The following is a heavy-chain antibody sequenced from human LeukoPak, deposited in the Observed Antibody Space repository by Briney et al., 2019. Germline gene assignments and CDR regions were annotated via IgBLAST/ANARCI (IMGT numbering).Heavy chain of an antibody. CDR1: GFTVSSNY. D-gene: IGHD2/OR15-2a*01. CDR2: LYSAGNT. Sequence: PGGSLRLSWAASGFTVSSNYMNWVRQAPGKGLEWVSVLYSAGNTFYADSVKGRSTISRDNSKNTLYLQMNSLRPEDTAVYYCVRAREYLAIDYWGQGTLVTVSS. J-gene: IGHJ4*02. CDR3: VRAREYLAIDY. V-gene: IGHV3-66*02.